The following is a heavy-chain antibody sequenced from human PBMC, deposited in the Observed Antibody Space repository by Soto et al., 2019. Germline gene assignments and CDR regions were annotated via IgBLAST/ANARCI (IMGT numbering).Heavy chain of an antibody. CDR1: GYTFSNYG. Sequence: ASVKVSCKTSGYTFSNYGINWVRQAPGQGLEWMGWIRAYNGNTNYAQKLQGRVTMTTDTSTSTAYMELRSLRSDDTAVYYCARDLPTMDVWGKGTTVTVSS. J-gene: IGHJ6*04. V-gene: IGHV1-18*01. CDR3: ARDLPTMDV. CDR2: IRAYNGNT.